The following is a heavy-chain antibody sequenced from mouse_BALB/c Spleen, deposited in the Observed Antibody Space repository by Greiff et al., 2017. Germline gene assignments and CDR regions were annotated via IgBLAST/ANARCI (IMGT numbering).Heavy chain of an antibody. CDR2: ISDGGSYT. Sequence: EVKLMESGGGLVKPGGSLKLSCAASGFTFSDYYMYWVRQTPEKRLEWVATISDGGSYTYYPDSVKGRFTISRDNAKNNLYLQMSSLKSEDTAMYYCARDGIYYGNYRAMDYWGQGTSVTVSS. D-gene: IGHD2-1*01. CDR3: ARDGIYYGNYRAMDY. CDR1: GFTFSDYY. J-gene: IGHJ4*01. V-gene: IGHV5-4*02.